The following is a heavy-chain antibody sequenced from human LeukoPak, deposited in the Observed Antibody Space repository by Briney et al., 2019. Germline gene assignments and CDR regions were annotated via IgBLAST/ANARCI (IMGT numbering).Heavy chain of an antibody. CDR1: GFTVGSNY. V-gene: IGHV3-66*01. J-gene: IGHJ3*01. CDR2: IYRGGST. CDR3: AKDGGDSSPYRPSV. Sequence: GGSLRLSCAASGFTVGSNYMSWVRQAPGKGLEWVSIIYRGGSTNYADSVKGRFTISRDTSKNTLYLQMNSLRAEDTAVYYCAKDGGDSSPYRPSVWGQGTMVTVSS. D-gene: IGHD3-22*01.